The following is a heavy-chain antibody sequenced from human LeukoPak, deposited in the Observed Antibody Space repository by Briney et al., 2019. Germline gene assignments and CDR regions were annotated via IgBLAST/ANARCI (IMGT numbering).Heavy chain of an antibody. CDR1: GFTFSSYG. CDR3: SKDRMVRGVIILGSSYFDY. D-gene: IGHD3-10*01. J-gene: IGHJ4*02. V-gene: IGHV3-30*02. Sequence: GGSLRLSWAASGFTFSSYGMHWVRQAPGKGLEWVAFIRYDGSNKYYADSVKGRFTISRDNSKNTLYLQMNSLRAEDTAVYYCSKDRMVRGVIILGSSYFDYWGQGTLVTVSS. CDR2: IRYDGSNK.